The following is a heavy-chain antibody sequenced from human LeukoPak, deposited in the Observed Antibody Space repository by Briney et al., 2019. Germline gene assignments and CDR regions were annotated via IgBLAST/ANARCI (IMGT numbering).Heavy chain of an antibody. D-gene: IGHD3-3*01. V-gene: IGHV3-30*18. Sequence: GGSLRLSCAASGFTFSSYGMHWVRQAPGKGLEWVAVISYDGSNKYYADSVKGRFTISRDNSKNTLYLQMNSLRAEDTAVYYCANDFWSGYYNYWGQGTLVTVSS. CDR2: ISYDGSNK. J-gene: IGHJ4*02. CDR3: ANDFWSGYYNY. CDR1: GFTFSSYG.